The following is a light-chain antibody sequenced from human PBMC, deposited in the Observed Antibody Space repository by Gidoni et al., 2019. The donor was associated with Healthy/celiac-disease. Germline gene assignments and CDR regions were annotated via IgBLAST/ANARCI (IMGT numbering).Light chain of an antibody. J-gene: IGLJ2*01. V-gene: IGLV1-44*01. CDR2: SNN. CDR3: AAWDDSLNGL. Sequence: QSVLTQPPSASGTPGQMVTISCSVSSSNIGSNTVTWYKQLPGTAPNLLIYSNNQRPSGVADRFSGSKSGTSASLAISGLQSEDEADYYCAAWDDSLNGLFGGGTKLTVL. CDR1: SSNIGSNT.